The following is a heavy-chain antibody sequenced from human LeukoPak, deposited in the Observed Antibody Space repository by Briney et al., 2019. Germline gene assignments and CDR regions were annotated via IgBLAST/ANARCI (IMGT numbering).Heavy chain of an antibody. D-gene: IGHD6-19*01. Sequence: KPSETLSLTCTVSGGSISSSSYYWGWIRQPPGKGLEWIGSIYYSGSTYYNPSLKSRVTISVDTSKNQFSLKLSSVTAADTAVYYCARGGRIVRQWLAYWGQGTLVTASS. J-gene: IGHJ4*02. CDR3: ARGGRIVRQWLAY. V-gene: IGHV4-39*07. CDR1: GGSISSSSYY. CDR2: IYYSGST.